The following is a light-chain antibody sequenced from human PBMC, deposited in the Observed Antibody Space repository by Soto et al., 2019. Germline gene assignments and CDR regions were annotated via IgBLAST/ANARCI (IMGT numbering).Light chain of an antibody. CDR3: QHHNNWPT. V-gene: IGKV3-15*01. Sequence: EIVLTQSPATLSLSPGERATLSCRASQSVSSNLAWYQQKPGQAPRLLIYGASTRVTGIPARFSGSGSGTEFTLTITSLQSEDFALYYCQHHNNWPTFGQGTRLEIK. CDR1: QSVSSN. J-gene: IGKJ5*01. CDR2: GAS.